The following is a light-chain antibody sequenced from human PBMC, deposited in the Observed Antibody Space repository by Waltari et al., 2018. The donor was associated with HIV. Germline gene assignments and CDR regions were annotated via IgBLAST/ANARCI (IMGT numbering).Light chain of an antibody. J-gene: IGKJ1*01. Sequence: DIKMTQSPSPLSTSVGGTVTLTCQASQNIDTFLAWYQQRPGNAPKLLSYGGSTLQSGVPSRFGGSGSGTDFTLTITNLQPDDFATYSCQQYHTFPWTFGQGTRVEIK. CDR3: QQYHTFPWT. CDR2: GGS. CDR1: QNIDTF. V-gene: IGKV1-5*03.